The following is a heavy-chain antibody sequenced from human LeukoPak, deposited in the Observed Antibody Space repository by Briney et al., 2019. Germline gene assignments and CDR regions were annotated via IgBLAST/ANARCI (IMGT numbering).Heavy chain of an antibody. Sequence: NPSETLSLTCTVSGYSISSGYYWGWIRQPPGKGLEWIGSIYHSGSTYYNPSLKSRVTISVDTSKNQFSLKLSSVTAADTAVYYCARTIYYGPGSYYDYWGQGTLVTVSS. D-gene: IGHD3-10*01. V-gene: IGHV4-38-2*02. CDR1: GYSISSGYY. CDR2: IYHSGST. J-gene: IGHJ4*02. CDR3: ARTIYYGPGSYYDY.